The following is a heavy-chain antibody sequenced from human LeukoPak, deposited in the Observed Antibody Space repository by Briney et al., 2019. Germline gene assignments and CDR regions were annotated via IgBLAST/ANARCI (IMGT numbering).Heavy chain of an antibody. CDR2: ISGSGGST. CDR3: AGDSFPRYFDG. CDR1: GFTFITYA. Sequence: GGSLRLSCAGSGFTFITYAMSWVRQAPGKGLEWVSAISGSGGSTYYADSVRGRFTISRDISKNTLYLQINSLRADDTAVYYCAGDSFPRYFDGWGPGTLVPVPS. V-gene: IGHV3-23*01. D-gene: IGHD3-3*02. J-gene: IGHJ2*01.